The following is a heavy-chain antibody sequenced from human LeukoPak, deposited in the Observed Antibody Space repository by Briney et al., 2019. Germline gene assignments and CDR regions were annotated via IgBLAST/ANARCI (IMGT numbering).Heavy chain of an antibody. D-gene: IGHD6-19*01. V-gene: IGHV4-39*01. CDR2: IYYSGST. CDR3: ARQYAGSGWYYYYYYMDV. J-gene: IGHJ6*03. Sequence: PSETLSLTCTVSGGSISSSSYYWGWIRHPPGKRLEWIGSIYYSGSTYYNPSLKSRVTISVDTSKNQFSLKLSSVTAADTAVYYCARQYAGSGWYYYYYYMDVWGKGTTVTISS. CDR1: GGSISSSSYY.